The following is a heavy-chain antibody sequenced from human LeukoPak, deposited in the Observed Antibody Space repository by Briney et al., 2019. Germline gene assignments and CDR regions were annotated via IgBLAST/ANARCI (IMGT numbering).Heavy chain of an antibody. Sequence: ASVKVSCKASGITFTSYYIHWVRQAPGRGLEWMGKINPSGTITTYAPKYQGRVTVTKDTSTNTVYMELSSLRSDDTAVYCCALIAPPHNWGQGTLVTVSS. CDR3: ALIAPPHN. V-gene: IGHV1-46*01. D-gene: IGHD6-13*01. CDR2: INPSGTIT. CDR1: GITFTSYY. J-gene: IGHJ4*02.